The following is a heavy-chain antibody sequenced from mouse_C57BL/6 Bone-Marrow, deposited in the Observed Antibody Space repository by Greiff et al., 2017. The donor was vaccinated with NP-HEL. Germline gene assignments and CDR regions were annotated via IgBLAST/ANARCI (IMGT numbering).Heavy chain of an antibody. D-gene: IGHD1-1*01. J-gene: IGHJ1*03. V-gene: IGHV1-9*01. CDR2: LLPGSGST. CDR3: ARPDYYGSGYWYFDV. CDR1: GYTFTGYW. Sequence: QVQLQQSGAELMKPGASVKLSCKATGYTFTGYWIEWVKQRPGHGLEWIGELLPGSGSTSYNEKFKGKATFTADTSSNTAYMQLSSLTTEDSAIYYCARPDYYGSGYWYFDVWGTGTTVTVSS.